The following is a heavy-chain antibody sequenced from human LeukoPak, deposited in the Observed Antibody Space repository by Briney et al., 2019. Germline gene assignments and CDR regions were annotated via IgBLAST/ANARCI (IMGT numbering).Heavy chain of an antibody. CDR1: GFTFSDYY. V-gene: IGHV3-23*01. CDR2: ISASGGTT. CDR3: VKVEAGAPAGEFDY. J-gene: IGHJ4*02. D-gene: IGHD6-19*01. Sequence: PGGSLRLSCAASGFTFSDYYMSWIRQAPGKGLEWVSVISASGGTTYYADSVKGRFTISRDNSKDTLYLQMNSLRADDTAVYYCVKVEAGAPAGEFDYWGQGTLVTVSS.